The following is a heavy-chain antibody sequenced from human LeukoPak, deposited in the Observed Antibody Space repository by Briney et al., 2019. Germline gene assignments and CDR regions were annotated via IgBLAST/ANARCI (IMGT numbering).Heavy chain of an antibody. CDR3: ARDPVFFDF. CDR1: GYTFTSNY. J-gene: IGHJ4*02. V-gene: IGHV1-46*01. CDR2: IYPRDGST. D-gene: IGHD3-10*01. Sequence: ASVKVSCKASGYTFTSNYIHWVRQAPGQGLEWMGMIYPRDGSTSYAQKFQGRVTVTRDTSTSTVHMELSGLRSEDTAVYYCARDPVFFDFWGQGTFVTVSS.